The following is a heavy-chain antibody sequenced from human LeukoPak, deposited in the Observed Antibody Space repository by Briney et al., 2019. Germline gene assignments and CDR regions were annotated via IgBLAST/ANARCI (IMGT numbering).Heavy chain of an antibody. D-gene: IGHD1-1*01. Sequence: PSETLSLTCAVYGGSFRGYYWSWIRQPPGKGLEWIGEINHSGSTNYNPSLKSRVTISVDTSKNQFSLKLSSVTAADTAVYYCARAQLNLLVDFGMDVWGQGTTVTVSS. CDR1: GGSFRGYY. V-gene: IGHV4-34*01. CDR2: INHSGST. J-gene: IGHJ6*02. CDR3: ARAQLNLLVDFGMDV.